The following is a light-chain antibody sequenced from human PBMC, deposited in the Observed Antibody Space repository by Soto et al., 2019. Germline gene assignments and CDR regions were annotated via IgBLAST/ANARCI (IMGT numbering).Light chain of an antibody. V-gene: IGKV2-30*02. CDR1: QSLLHSDGNTY. J-gene: IGKJ4*01. CDR2: EVS. Sequence: DIVMTQTPLSSPVTLGQAASISCRSSQSLLHSDGNTYLTWFQQRPGQSPRRLLVEVSKRHSGVPDRFSGSGSGTDFTLKISRVEAEDVGVYYCMQGSHWPLTFGGGTKVDIK. CDR3: MQGSHWPLT.